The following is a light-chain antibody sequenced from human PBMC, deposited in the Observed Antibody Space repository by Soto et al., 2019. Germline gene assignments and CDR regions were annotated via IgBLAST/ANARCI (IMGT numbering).Light chain of an antibody. CDR3: QSYDSSLSGGV. V-gene: IGLV1-40*01. J-gene: IGLJ3*02. Sequence: QPVLAQPPSVSGAPGQRVTISCTGSSSNIGAGYGVHWYQQLPGTAPKLLIYGNSNRPSGVPDRFSGSKSGTSASLAITGLQAEDEADYHCQSYDSSLSGGVFGGGTKLTVL. CDR1: SSNIGAGYG. CDR2: GNS.